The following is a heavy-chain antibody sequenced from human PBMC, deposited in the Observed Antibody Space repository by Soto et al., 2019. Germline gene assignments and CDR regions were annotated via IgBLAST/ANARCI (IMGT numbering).Heavy chain of an antibody. Sequence: GGSLRLSCAASGFTFSSYSMNWVRQAPGKGLEWVSYISSSSSTIYYADSVKGRFTISRDNAKNSLYLQMNSLRDEDTAVYYCARAQTVGYYYGMDGWGQGTTVTVSS. D-gene: IGHD4-4*01. V-gene: IGHV3-48*02. CDR1: GFTFSSYS. J-gene: IGHJ6*02. CDR3: ARAQTVGYYYGMDG. CDR2: ISSSSSTI.